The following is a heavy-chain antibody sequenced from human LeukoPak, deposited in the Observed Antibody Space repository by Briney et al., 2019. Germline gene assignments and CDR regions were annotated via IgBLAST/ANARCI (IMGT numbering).Heavy chain of an antibody. V-gene: IGHV4-34*01. D-gene: IGHD3-10*01. CDR3: ARNVGYYYGSGSYRDY. CDR1: GGSFSGYY. J-gene: IGHJ4*02. CDR2: INHSGST. Sequence: PSETLSLTCAVYGGSFSGYYWSWIRQPPGKGLEWIGEINHSGSTNYNPSLKSRVTISVDTSKNQFSLKLSSVTAADTAVYYCARNVGYYYGSGSYRDYWGQGTLVTVSS.